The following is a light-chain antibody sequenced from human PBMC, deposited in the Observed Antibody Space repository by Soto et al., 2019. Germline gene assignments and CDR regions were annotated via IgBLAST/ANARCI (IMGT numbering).Light chain of an antibody. J-gene: IGKJ4*01. CDR2: GAS. Sequence: EIVLTQSPGTLSLSPGERATLSCRASQSVSSATSLAWYQQKPGQPPRLLIYGASSRADDIPDRFSGSGSGTDFTLTLSRLEPEDFAVYFCQQYGDSPLTFGGGTRVETK. CDR1: QSVSSATS. CDR3: QQYGDSPLT. V-gene: IGKV3-20*01.